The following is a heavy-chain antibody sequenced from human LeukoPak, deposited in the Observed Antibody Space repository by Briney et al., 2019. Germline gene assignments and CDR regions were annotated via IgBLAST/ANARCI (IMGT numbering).Heavy chain of an antibody. CDR3: TRAGGLVRGVHYYYYMDV. D-gene: IGHD3-10*01. J-gene: IGHJ6*03. V-gene: IGHV3-30*02. CDR1: GFTFSSYE. CDR2: IRYDGSDK. Sequence: GGSLRLSCAASGFTFSSYEMNWVRQAPGKGLEWVAFIRYDGSDKYYADSVKGRFTISRDNSKNTLSLQMNSLRPEDTAVYYCTRAGGLVRGVHYYYYMDVWGKGTTVTISS.